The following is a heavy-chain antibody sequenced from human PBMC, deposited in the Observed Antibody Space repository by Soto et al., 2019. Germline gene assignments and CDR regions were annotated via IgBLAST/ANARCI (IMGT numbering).Heavy chain of an antibody. CDR2: IGPESGAT. CDR3: GRGRSGQIVVFY. CDR1: GYTFTGHY. Sequence: ASVKVSCKASGYTFTGHYIHWVRQAPEQGPEWMGEIGPESGATRYAQKFQGRVTMTGDMSITTVYMELNNLSPDDTAVYYCGRGRSGQIVVFYWGQGTPVTVSS. V-gene: IGHV1-2*02. J-gene: IGHJ4*02. D-gene: IGHD1-26*01.